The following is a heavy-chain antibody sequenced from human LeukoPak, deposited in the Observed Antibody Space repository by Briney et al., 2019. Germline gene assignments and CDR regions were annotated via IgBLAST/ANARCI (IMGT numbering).Heavy chain of an antibody. J-gene: IGHJ4*02. CDR3: ARGFDSRFFNY. D-gene: IGHD3-22*01. CDR1: GFTFSSYW. CDR2: MKQDGSEK. V-gene: IGHV3-7*01. Sequence: PGGSLRLSCAASGFTFSSYWMTWVRQAPGKGLEWVANMKQDGSEKYYVDSVKGRFTISRDNAKNSLYPQMNSLRAEDTAVYYCARGFDSRFFNYWGQGTLVTVSS.